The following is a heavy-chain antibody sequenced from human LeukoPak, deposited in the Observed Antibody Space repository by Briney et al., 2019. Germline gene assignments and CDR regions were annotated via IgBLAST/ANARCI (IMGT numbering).Heavy chain of an antibody. V-gene: IGHV3-23*01. CDR2: ICNTET. D-gene: IGHD5-18*01. Sequence: PGGSLRLSCATSGFPFETNAMSWVRQAPGKGREWGATICNTETFYANSVTGRFTISRDNSKNTVNLQMNRLRVEDTAIYYCAKDWIQFNRVFDCFDSWGQGTLVTVSS. CDR1: GFPFETNA. J-gene: IGHJ4*02. CDR3: AKDWIQFNRVFDCFDS.